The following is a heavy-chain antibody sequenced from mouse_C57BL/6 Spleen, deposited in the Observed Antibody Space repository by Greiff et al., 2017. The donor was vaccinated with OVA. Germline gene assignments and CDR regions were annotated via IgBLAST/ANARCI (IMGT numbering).Heavy chain of an antibody. CDR3: ARGYYYGSIAY. V-gene: IGHV1-69*01. J-gene: IGHJ3*01. CDR1: GYTFTSYW. D-gene: IGHD1-1*01. CDR2: IDPSDSYT. Sequence: VQLQQPGAELVMPGASVKLSCKASGYTFTSYWMHWVKQRPGQGLEWIGEIDPSDSYTNYNQKFKGKSTLTVDKSSSTAYMQLSSLTSEDSAVYNSARGYYYGSIAYWGQGTLVTVSA.